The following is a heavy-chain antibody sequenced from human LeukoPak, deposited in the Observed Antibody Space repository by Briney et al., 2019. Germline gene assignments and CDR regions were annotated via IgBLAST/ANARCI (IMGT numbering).Heavy chain of an antibody. CDR2: IWYDGSNE. J-gene: IGHJ4*02. D-gene: IGHD3-10*01. CDR3: ARDLIAGSGYYSYFDY. V-gene: IGHV3-33*01. CDR1: GFTFSSYG. Sequence: GRSLRLSCAASGFTFSSYGMHWVRQAPGKGLEWVAVIWYDGSNEYYADSVKGRFTISRDNSKNTLYPQMNSLRAEDTAVYYCARDLIAGSGYYSYFDYWGQGTLVTVSS.